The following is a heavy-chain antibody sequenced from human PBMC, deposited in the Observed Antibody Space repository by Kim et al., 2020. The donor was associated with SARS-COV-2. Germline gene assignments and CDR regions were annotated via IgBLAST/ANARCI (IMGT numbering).Heavy chain of an antibody. CDR3: ASQPTATMVRGVTGGFDP. V-gene: IGHV4-31*02. J-gene: IGHJ5*02. D-gene: IGHD3-10*01. Sequence: KSRVTISVDTSKNQFSLKLSSVTAADTAVYYCASQPTATMVRGVTGGFDPWGQGTLVTVSS.